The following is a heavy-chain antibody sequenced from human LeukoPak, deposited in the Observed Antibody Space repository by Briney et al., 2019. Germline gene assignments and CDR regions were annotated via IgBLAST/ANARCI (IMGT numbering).Heavy chain of an antibody. D-gene: IGHD2-2*01. V-gene: IGHV1-46*01. J-gene: IGHJ4*02. CDR1: GYTFTSYY. CDR3: ARGYCSSTSCYDFDY. CDR2: INPSGGST. Sequence: GASVKVSCKASGYTFTSYYIHWVRQAPGQGLEWMGIINPSGGSTSYTQKFQGRVTMTRDTSTSTVYMEPSSLRSEDTAVYYCARGYCSSTSCYDFDYWGQGTLVTVSS.